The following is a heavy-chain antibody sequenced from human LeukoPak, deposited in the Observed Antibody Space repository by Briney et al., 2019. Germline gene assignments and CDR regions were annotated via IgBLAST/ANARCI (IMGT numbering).Heavy chain of an antibody. CDR2: IDPNTGGT. Sequence: ASVKVSCKTSGYTFTNYYIHWVRQAPGQGLEWMGRIDPNTGGTKSAKNFQGRVTMTRDTSISTAYMALSGLRSEDTAVYYCARDGVSNHQNWFDPWGQGTLVTVSS. CDR1: GYTFTNYY. CDR3: ARDGVSNHQNWFDP. D-gene: IGHD1-14*01. J-gene: IGHJ5*02. V-gene: IGHV1-2*06.